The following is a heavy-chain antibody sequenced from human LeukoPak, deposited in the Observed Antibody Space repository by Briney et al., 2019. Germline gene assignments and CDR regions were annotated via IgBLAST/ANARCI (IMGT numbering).Heavy chain of an antibody. V-gene: IGHV5-51*01. Sequence: GESLKISCYGAGDSSFNVRVARGRQMPGKGLEWMGIIYPDHSDTRYSPSFQGQVTSSADKSASTAYLQWSSLKASDTAMYDGARIGIRAFDIWGQGTMVTVSS. CDR3: ARIGIRAFDI. J-gene: IGHJ3*02. CDR2: IYPDHSDT. CDR1: GDSSFNVR.